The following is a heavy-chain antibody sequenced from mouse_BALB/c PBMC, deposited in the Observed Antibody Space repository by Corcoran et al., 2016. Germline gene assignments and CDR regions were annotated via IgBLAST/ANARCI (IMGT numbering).Heavy chain of an antibody. CDR1: GYTFTSYV. V-gene: IGHV1S136*01. D-gene: IGHD2-1*01. J-gene: IGHJ4*01. CDR3: VRKNGNYVEAMDY. CDR2: INPYNDGT. Sequence: EVQLQQSGPELVKPGASVKMSCKASGYTFTSYVMNWVKQKPGQGLEWIGYINPYNDGTKYNEKFKGKATLTSDKSSSTAYMELSSLTSEDSAVYYCVRKNGNYVEAMDYWGQGTSVTVSS.